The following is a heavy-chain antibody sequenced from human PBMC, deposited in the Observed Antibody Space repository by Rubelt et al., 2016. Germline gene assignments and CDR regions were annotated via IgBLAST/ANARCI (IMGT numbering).Heavy chain of an antibody. D-gene: IGHD2-15*01. CDR3: ARGGYCSGGSCSPFDS. CDR1: GYTFTSYA. CDR2: INAGNGNP. J-gene: IGHJ4*02. Sequence: QVQLVQSGAEVKKPGASVKVSCKASGYTFTSYAMHWVRQAPGQRLEWMGWINAGNGNPKYSQKFQGRGTITRDTSASTAYMELSSRRSEDTAVYYCARGGYCSGGSCSPFDSWGQGTLVTVSS. V-gene: IGHV1-3*01.